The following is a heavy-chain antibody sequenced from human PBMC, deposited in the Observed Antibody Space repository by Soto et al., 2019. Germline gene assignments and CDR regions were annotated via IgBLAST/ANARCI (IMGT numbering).Heavy chain of an antibody. J-gene: IGHJ1*01. CDR1: GFTFRSYV. V-gene: IGHV3-30*19. D-gene: IGHD3-16*01. CDR2: TSYDGSDK. CDR3: ARWGTTGGLDV. Sequence: QVQLVESGGGVVQPGTSLRVSCVGSGFTFRSYVIHWVRQAPGKGLEWVALTSYDGSDKYYDDSVRGRFTISRDNSRNTVDLQVDSLRLEDTALYYCARWGTTGGLDVWGQGTLVSVS.